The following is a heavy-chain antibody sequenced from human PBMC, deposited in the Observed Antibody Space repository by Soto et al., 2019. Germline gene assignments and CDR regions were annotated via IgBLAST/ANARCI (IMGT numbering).Heavy chain of an antibody. CDR1: GYIFNNNW. V-gene: IGHV5-51*01. CDR2: IYPGDSDT. Sequence: ESLKISCKGSGYIFNNNWIGWVRQMPGKGLEWMGIIYPGDSDTRYSPSFQGQVIISADKSFSTAYLQWSSLKASDTAMYYCARVRGPGYSSGLDYWGQGTLLTVSS. CDR3: ARVRGPGYSSGLDY. J-gene: IGHJ4*02. D-gene: IGHD5-18*01.